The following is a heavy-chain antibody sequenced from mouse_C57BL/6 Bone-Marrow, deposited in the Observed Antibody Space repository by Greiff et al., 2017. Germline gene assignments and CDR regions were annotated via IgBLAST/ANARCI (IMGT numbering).Heavy chain of an antibody. V-gene: IGHV14-4*01. CDR1: GFNIKDDY. D-gene: IGHD2-3*01. Sequence: EVKLQQSGAELVRPGASVKLSCTASGFNIKDDYMHWVKQRPEQGLEWIGWIDPENGDTEYASKFQGKATITADTSSNTAYLQLSSLTSEDTAVYYCTTSDGYYVWFAYWGQGTLVTVSA. CDR3: TTSDGYYVWFAY. CDR2: IDPENGDT. J-gene: IGHJ3*01.